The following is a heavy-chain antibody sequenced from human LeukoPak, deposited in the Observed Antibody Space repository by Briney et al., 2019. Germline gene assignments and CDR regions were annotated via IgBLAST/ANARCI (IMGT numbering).Heavy chain of an antibody. CDR3: ARGLEGSGSYYNGYFDY. J-gene: IGHJ4*02. D-gene: IGHD3-10*01. CDR1: GFTFDDYG. V-gene: IGHV3-20*04. Sequence: PGGTLSLSCAASGFTFDDYGMSWVRQAPGKGLEWISGINWNGGSTGYADSVKGRFTISRDNAKNSLYLQMNSLRAEDTALYYCARGLEGSGSYYNGYFDYWGQGTPVTVSS. CDR2: INWNGGST.